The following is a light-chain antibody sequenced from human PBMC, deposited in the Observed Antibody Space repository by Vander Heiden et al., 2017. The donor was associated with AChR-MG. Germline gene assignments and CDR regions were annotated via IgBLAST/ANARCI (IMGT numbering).Light chain of an antibody. V-gene: IGLV3-25*03. CDR2: KDS. CDR3: QSADSSGTHPW. J-gene: IGLJ3*02. CDR1: ALPKQY. Sequence: SYELTQPPSVSVSPGQTARITCSGDALPKQYAYWYQQKPGQAPVLVIYKDSERPSGIPERFSGSSSGTTVTLTISGVQAEDEADYYCQSADSSGTHPWFGGGTKLTVL.